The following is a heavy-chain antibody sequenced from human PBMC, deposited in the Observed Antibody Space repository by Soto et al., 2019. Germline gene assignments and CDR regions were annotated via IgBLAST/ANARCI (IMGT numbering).Heavy chain of an antibody. V-gene: IGHV1-18*04. CDR3: ARDLYLCDPSGYDVIDS. J-gene: IGHJ4*02. CDR2: ISAYSGNT. D-gene: IGHD3-22*01. CDR1: GYTFTSYG. Sequence: ASVKASCKASGYTFTSYGSSWVRQAPGEVLEWMGWISAYSGNTNYAQKIQGRVTMTTDTSTSTAYMELRSLRSDDTAMYYCARDLYLCDPSGYDVIDSWAQGTLVPVSA.